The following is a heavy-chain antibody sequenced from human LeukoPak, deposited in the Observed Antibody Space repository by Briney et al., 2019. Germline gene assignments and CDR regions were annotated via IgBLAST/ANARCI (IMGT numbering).Heavy chain of an antibody. CDR3: AKDLLRGIAVAGTFAY. Sequence: GGSLRLSCAASGFTFSSYAMSWVRQAPGKGLEWVSAISGSGGSTYYADSVKGRFTISRDNSKNTLYLQMNSLRAEDTAVYYCAKDLLRGIAVAGTFAYWGQGTLVTVSS. CDR1: GFTFSSYA. V-gene: IGHV3-23*01. CDR2: ISGSGGST. J-gene: IGHJ4*02. D-gene: IGHD6-19*01.